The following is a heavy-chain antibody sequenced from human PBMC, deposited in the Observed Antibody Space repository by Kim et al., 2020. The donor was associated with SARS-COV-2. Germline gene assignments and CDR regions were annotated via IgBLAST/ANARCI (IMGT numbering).Heavy chain of an antibody. D-gene: IGHD1-26*01. Sequence: NGNEKNPQKFQGRVTITRGTSASTAYMELSSLRSEDTAVYYCARDPRGNYWGQGTLVTVSS. J-gene: IGHJ4*02. V-gene: IGHV1-3*01. CDR3: ARDPRGNY. CDR2: NGNE.